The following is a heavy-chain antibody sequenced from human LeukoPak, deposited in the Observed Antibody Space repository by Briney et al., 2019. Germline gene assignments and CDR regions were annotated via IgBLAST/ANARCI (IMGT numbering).Heavy chain of an antibody. CDR3: ARDSDYYDSSGYWPDWFDP. CDR2: IYHSGST. J-gene: IGHJ5*02. D-gene: IGHD3-22*01. CDR1: GYSISSGYY. V-gene: IGHV4-38-2*02. Sequence: SETLSLTCTVSGYSISSGYYWGWIRQPPGKGLEWIGSIYHSGSTYYNPSLKSRVTMSVDTSKNQFSLKLSSVTAADTAVYYCARDSDYYDSSGYWPDWFDPWGQGTLVTVSS.